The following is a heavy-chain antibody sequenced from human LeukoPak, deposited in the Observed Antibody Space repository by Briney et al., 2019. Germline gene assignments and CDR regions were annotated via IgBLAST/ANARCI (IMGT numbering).Heavy chain of an antibody. V-gene: IGHV3-23*01. Sequence: GGSLRLSCAASGFTFNTYAMSWVRQAPGKGLEWVSGIRSSGVSTYYADSVKGRFTISRDNSKNTMYLQMNSLRAEDTAVYYCAKEVRESAWYYFDYWGQGTLVTVSS. D-gene: IGHD3-10*01. CDR2: IRSSGVST. CDR1: GFTFNTYA. CDR3: AKEVRESAWYYFDY. J-gene: IGHJ4*02.